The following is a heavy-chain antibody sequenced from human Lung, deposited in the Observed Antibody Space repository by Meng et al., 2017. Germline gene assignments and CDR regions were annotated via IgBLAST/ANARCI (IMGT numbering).Heavy chain of an antibody. V-gene: IGHV4-34*01. CDR1: GGSYSYYY. J-gene: IGHJ4*02. D-gene: IGHD4-11*01. Sequence: QLPVSGSGLLKPSETLSLACVVAGGSYSYYYWSWVRRPPGKGLEWIGEINHSGSTNYNPSLECRATISVDTSQNNLSLKLSSVTAADSAVYYCARGPTTMAHDFDYWGQGTLVTVSS. CDR2: INHSGST. CDR3: ARGPTTMAHDFDY.